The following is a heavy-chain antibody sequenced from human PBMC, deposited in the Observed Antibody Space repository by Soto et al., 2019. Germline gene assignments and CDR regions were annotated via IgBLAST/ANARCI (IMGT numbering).Heavy chain of an antibody. CDR2: IYYSGST. CDR3: ARAGLEWLPRNWFDP. Sequence: SETLSLTCTVSGGSISSYYGSWIRQPPGKGLEWIGYIYYSGSTNYNPSLKSRVTITVDTSKNQFSLKLSSVTAADTAVYYCARAGLEWLPRNWFDPWGQGTLVTVSS. D-gene: IGHD3-3*01. CDR1: GGSISSYY. J-gene: IGHJ5*02. V-gene: IGHV4-59*01.